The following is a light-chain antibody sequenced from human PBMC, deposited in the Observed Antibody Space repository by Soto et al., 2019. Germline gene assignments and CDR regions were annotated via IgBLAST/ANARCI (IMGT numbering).Light chain of an antibody. V-gene: IGKV1-39*01. CDR3: QQSYSTPYT. CDR1: QSISNY. J-gene: IGKJ2*01. CDR2: AES. Sequence: DIQMTQSPSSLSASVGDRVTITCRASQSISNYLNWYQQKPGKAPKLLIYAESNLQSGVPSRFSGSGFGTDFTLTISSLQPEDCATYYCQQSYSTPYTFGQGTKVDI.